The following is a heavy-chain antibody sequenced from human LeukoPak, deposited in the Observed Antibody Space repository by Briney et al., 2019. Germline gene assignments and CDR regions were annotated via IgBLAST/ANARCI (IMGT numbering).Heavy chain of an antibody. CDR3: ARGRPIPDWEYFDY. Sequence: SETLSLTCAVSGGSISSSNWWSWVRQPPGKGLEWIGEIYHSGSTNYNPSLKSRVTISVDKSKNQFSLKLSSVTAADTAVYYCARGRPIPDWEYFDYWGQGTLVTVSS. J-gene: IGHJ4*02. V-gene: IGHV4-4*02. CDR2: IYHSGST. CDR1: GGSISSSNW. D-gene: IGHD1-26*01.